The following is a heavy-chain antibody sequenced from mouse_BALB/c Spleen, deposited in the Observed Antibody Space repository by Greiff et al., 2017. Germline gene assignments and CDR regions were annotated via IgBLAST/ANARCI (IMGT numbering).Heavy chain of an antibody. CDR3: ARSDFYGSSRYAMDY. V-gene: IGHV14-3*02. CDR1: GFNIKDTY. Sequence: VQLKESGAELVKPGASVKLSCTASGFNIKDTYMHWVKQRPEQGLEWIGRIDPANGNTKYDPKFQGKATITADTSSNTAYLQLSSLTSEDTAVYYCARSDFYGSSRYAMDYWGQGTSVTVSS. J-gene: IGHJ4*01. D-gene: IGHD1-1*01. CDR2: IDPANGNT.